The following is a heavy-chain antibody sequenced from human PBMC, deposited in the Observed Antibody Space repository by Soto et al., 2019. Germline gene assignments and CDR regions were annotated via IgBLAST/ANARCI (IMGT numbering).Heavy chain of an antibody. CDR3: AQRCGDLLAGHYYCDF. Sequence: QITLKESGPTLVKPTQTLTLTCTFSGFSLNTRGVGVGWIRQPPGKALEWLALISWDGEKRYRPSLKTRLTVTKDTSENLVVLTMTNTDPVDTATYHCAQRCGDLLAGHYYCDFWGQGTPVTVSS. V-gene: IGHV2-5*02. J-gene: IGHJ4*02. CDR1: GFSLNTRGVG. D-gene: IGHD3-9*01. CDR2: ISWDGEK.